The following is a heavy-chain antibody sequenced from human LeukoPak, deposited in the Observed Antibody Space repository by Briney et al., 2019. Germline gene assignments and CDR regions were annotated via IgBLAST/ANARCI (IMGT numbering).Heavy chain of an antibody. V-gene: IGHV1-2*02. J-gene: IGHJ6*03. CDR3: ARGGSSSRGAYYYMDV. Sequence: ASVKVSCKASGYTFTGYYMHWVRQAPGHGLGWMGWINPNSGGTNYAQKFQGRVTMTRDTSISTAYMELSRLRSDDTAVYYCARGGSSSRGAYYYMDVWGKGTTVTVSS. D-gene: IGHD6-6*01. CDR1: GYTFTGYY. CDR2: INPNSGGT.